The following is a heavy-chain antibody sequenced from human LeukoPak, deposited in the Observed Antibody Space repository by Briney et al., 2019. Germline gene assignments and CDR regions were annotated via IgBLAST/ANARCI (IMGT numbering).Heavy chain of an antibody. CDR2: IIPIFGTA. D-gene: IGHD3-10*01. V-gene: IGHV1-69*06. Sequence: SVEVSCKASGGTFSSYAISWVRQAPGQGLEWMGGIIPIFGTANYAQKFQGRVTITADKSTCTAYMELSSLRSEDTAVYYCAREKDGSGSYYGFDYWGQGTLVTVSS. CDR3: AREKDGSGSYYGFDY. CDR1: GGTFSSYA. J-gene: IGHJ4*02.